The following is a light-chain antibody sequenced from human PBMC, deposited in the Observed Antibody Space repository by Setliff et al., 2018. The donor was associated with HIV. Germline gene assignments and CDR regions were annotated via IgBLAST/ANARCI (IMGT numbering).Light chain of an antibody. CDR3: SSYTSRTTVV. CDR1: SSDVGGYNY. J-gene: IGLJ2*01. Sequence: QSVLTQPASVSGSPGQSITISCTGTSSDVGGYNYVSWYQQHPDKAPKLIIYDVTKRPSGVSNHFSGSKSDNTASLTISGLQAEDEADYYCSSYTSRTTVVFGGGTKVT. V-gene: IGLV2-14*03. CDR2: DVT.